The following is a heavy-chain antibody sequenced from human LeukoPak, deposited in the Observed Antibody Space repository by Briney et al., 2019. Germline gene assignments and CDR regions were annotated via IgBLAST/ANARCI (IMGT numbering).Heavy chain of an antibody. CDR1: GYTFTSYG. CDR2: ISAYNGNT. J-gene: IGHJ4*02. Sequence: ASVKVSCKASGYTFTSYGIGWVGQAPGHGLEWMGWISAYNGNTNYAQKLQGRVTMTTDASTRTAYMELRSLRSDDTAVYYCARGSQLPKWGQFDYWGQGTLVTVSS. D-gene: IGHD2-2*01. CDR3: ARGSQLPKWGQFDY. V-gene: IGHV1-18*01.